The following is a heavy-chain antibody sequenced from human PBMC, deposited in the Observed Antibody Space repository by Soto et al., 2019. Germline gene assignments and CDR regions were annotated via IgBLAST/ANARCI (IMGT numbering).Heavy chain of an antibody. V-gene: IGHV5-51*01. D-gene: IGHD2-2*01. Sequence: GESLKISCKGSGYSFTTYRIAWVRQMPGKGLEWMGMIYSGDSDTTYSPSFQGQVTISADKSISTAYLQWSSLKASDSAIYYCARLCGSISCGWWKGLDVWGQGTTVTVSS. CDR3: ARLCGSISCGWWKGLDV. J-gene: IGHJ6*02. CDR2: IYSGDSDT. CDR1: GYSFTTYR.